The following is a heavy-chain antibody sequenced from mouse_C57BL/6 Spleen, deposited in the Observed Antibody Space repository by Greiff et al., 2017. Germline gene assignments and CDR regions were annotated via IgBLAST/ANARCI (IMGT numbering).Heavy chain of an antibody. V-gene: IGHV14-3*01. D-gene: IGHD1-1*01. CDR2: IDPANGNT. Sequence: VQLKESVAELVRPGASVKLSCTASGFNIKNTYMHWVKQRPEQGLEWIGRIDPANGNTKYAPKFQGKATITADTSSNTAYLPLSSLTSEDTAIYYGARSRGSRYGFAYWGQGTLVTVSA. CDR3: ARSRGSRYGFAY. CDR1: GFNIKNTY. J-gene: IGHJ3*01.